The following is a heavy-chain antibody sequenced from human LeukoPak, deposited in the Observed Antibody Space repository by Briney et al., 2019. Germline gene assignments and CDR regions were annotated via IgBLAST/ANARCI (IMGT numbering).Heavy chain of an antibody. CDR1: GFTVSSNY. J-gene: IGHJ4*02. CDR2: FYSGGST. CDR3: ARYSGSYPYYLDY. Sequence: PGGSLRLSCAASGFTVSSNYMTWVRQVPGKGLEWVSVFYSGGSTYYADSVKGRFTISRDKSKNTLYLQMNSLRAEDTAVYYCARYSGSYPYYLDYWGQGTRVTVSS. D-gene: IGHD1-26*01. V-gene: IGHV3-53*01.